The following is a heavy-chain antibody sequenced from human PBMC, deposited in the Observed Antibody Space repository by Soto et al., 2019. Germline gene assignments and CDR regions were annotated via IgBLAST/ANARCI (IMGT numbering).Heavy chain of an antibody. CDR1: GFTFISYN. J-gene: IGHJ4*02. Sequence: EVQLVESGGGLVKSGGSLRLSCSASGFTFISYNMHWVRQAPGKGLEWVSSISVSSSYKYYADSVKGRFTISRDNAKLYLQMNTLRAADTAVYFCARSAVVTPFDHWGQGTLVTVSS. CDR3: ARSAVVTPFDH. V-gene: IGHV3-21*01. CDR2: ISVSSSYK. D-gene: IGHD2-21*02.